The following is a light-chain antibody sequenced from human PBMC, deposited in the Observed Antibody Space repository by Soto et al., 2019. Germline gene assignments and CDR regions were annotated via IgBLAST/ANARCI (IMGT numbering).Light chain of an antibody. CDR3: QQYGSSPWT. V-gene: IGKV3-20*01. CDR1: QSVSSSY. J-gene: IGKJ1*01. Sequence: EVVLTQSPGTLSFSPGERATLPRRASQSVSSSYLAWYQQKPGQAPRLLIYGASSRATGIPDRFSGSGSGTDFTLTISRLEPEDFAVYYCQQYGSSPWTFGQGTKVDI. CDR2: GAS.